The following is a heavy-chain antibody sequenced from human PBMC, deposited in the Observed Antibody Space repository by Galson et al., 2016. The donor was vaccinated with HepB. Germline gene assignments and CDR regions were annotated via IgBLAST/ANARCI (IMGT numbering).Heavy chain of an antibody. V-gene: IGHV4-59*01. CDR2: IYYSGSI. CDR1: GGSIRSYY. J-gene: IGHJ2*01. CDR3: ASRIYYNDSSGYYSATHWYFDL. Sequence: ETLSLTCTVSGGSIRSYYWSWIRQPPGKGLEWIGYIYYSGSIKYNPSLKSRVTMSVDTSMSQFSLRLSSVTAGDTAVYYCASRIYYNDSSGYYSATHWYFDLWGRGTLVTVSS. D-gene: IGHD3-22*01.